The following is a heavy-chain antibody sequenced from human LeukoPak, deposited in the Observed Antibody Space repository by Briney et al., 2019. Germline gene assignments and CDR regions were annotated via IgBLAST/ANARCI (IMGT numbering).Heavy chain of an antibody. CDR2: IHYSGST. D-gene: IGHD2-2*01. V-gene: IGHV4-59*12. CDR3: AGPTSNARHGDFDY. J-gene: IGHJ4*02. Sequence: SETLSLTCTVSGGSISSYYWSWIRQPPGKGLEWIGCIHYSGSTDYNPSLKSRVIISVDTSKNQLSLRLSSVAAADTAVYYCAGPTSNARHGDFDYWGQGILVTVSS. CDR1: GGSISSYY.